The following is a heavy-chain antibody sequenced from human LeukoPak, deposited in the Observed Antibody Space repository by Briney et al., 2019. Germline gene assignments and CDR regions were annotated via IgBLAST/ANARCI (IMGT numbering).Heavy chain of an antibody. D-gene: IGHD3-10*01. CDR3: ARRGVRGNYYVY. V-gene: IGHV1-2*02. CDR2: INPNSGGT. Sequence: ASVKVSCKASGYTFTGYYMHWVRQAPGQGLEWMGWINPNSGGTNYAQKFQGRVTMTRDTSINTAYMQLSRLRSDDTAVYYCARRGVRGNYYVYWGQGTLVTVSS. J-gene: IGHJ4*02. CDR1: GYTFTGYY.